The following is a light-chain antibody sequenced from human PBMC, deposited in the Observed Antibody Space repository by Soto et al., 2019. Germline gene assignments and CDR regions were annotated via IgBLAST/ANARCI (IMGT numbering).Light chain of an antibody. Sequence: EIVMTQSPATLSMSLGERATLSCRASQSGSSNLAWYQQRPGQAPRLLIYGASTRATGIPARFSGSGSGTEFTLTISSLQSEDFAVYYCQQYNNWPQTLGQGTKVDIK. CDR2: GAS. CDR1: QSGSSN. V-gene: IGKV3-15*01. CDR3: QQYNNWPQT. J-gene: IGKJ1*01.